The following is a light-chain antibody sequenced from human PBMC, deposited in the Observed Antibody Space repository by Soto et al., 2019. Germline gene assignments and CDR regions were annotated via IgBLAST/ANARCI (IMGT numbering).Light chain of an antibody. V-gene: IGKV1-39*01. CDR1: QTISTY. CDR2: DAS. J-gene: IGKJ2*01. Sequence: DIQMTQSPSSLSASVGDRVMITCRASQTISTYLNWYQQKPGTAPKLLIYDASTLQSGVPSRFSGSGSGTDFTLTISNLQPGDFATFYCQQSFSRPMYTFGQGTKVEIK. CDR3: QQSFSRPMYT.